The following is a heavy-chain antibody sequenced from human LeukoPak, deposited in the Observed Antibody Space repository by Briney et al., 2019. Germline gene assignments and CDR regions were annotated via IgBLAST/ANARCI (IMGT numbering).Heavy chain of an antibody. CDR3: AIRFGRLEADGTPFDS. J-gene: IGHJ4*02. CDR2: IYYRVTS. V-gene: IGHV4-59*12. Sequence: SETLSLTCTVSGDSISTYYWSWIRQPPGKGLEWVGYIYYRVTSDYNPSPKSRVTMSVDRSKKQFSLKLTSVTAADTALYYCAIRFGRLEADGTPFDSWGQGTLVTVSS. D-gene: IGHD6-13*01. CDR1: GDSISTYY.